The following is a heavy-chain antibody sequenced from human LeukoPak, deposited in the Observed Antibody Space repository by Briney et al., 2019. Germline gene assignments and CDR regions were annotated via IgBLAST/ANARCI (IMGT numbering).Heavy chain of an antibody. D-gene: IGHD1-26*01. CDR2: ISVYNGNR. J-gene: IGHJ4*02. Sequence: GASVKVSCKASGYNFSIYGFNWVRQAPGQGLEWMGWISVYNGNRNFAQKFQGRVSLTTDTSTNTASMELRSLRSDDTAVYYCAREIKKNSASYEAVDCWGQGTLVTVSS. V-gene: IGHV1-18*01. CDR1: GYNFSIYG. CDR3: AREIKKNSASYEAVDC.